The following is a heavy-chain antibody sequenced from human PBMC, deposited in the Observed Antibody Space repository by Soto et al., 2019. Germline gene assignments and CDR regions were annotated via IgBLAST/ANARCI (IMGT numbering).Heavy chain of an antibody. CDR2: ISGSGGST. J-gene: IGHJ4*02. Sequence: PGGSLRLSCAASGFTFSRYGMIWVRQAPGKGLEWVSSISGSGGSTYYADSVKGRFTISRDNSKNTLYLQMSSLRAEDTAVYYCANRNDYGSGSYFPFDHWGQGTLVTVSS. D-gene: IGHD3-10*01. CDR1: GFTFSRYG. V-gene: IGHV3-23*01. CDR3: ANRNDYGSGSYFPFDH.